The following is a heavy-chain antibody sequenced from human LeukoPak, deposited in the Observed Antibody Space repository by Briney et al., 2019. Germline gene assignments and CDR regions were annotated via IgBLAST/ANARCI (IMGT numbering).Heavy chain of an antibody. CDR2: IYYSGST. V-gene: IGHV4-30-4*08. CDR1: GGSISSGDYY. CDR3: AREWGYGFDY. D-gene: IGHD5-12*01. J-gene: IGHJ4*02. Sequence: SETLSLSCTVSGGSISSGDYYWSWIRQPPGKGLEWIGYIYYSGSTYYNPSLKSRVTISVDTSKNQFSLKLSSVTAADTAVYYCAREWGYGFDYWGQGTLVTVSS.